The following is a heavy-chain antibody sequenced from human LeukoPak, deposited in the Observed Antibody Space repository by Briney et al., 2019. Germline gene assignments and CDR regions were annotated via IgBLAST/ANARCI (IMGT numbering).Heavy chain of an antibody. D-gene: IGHD3-22*01. CDR1: GFTLSDSS. CDR2: ISRDSTYI. V-gene: IGHV3-21*01. CDR3: ARDYEYDSTGYWFDH. Sequence: GRSLRLSCAASGFTLSDSSMNWVRQAPGKGLEWVSFISRDSTYIYYADSVKGRFTISKDNARTSLYLQTNSLRAEDTAIYFCARDYEYDSTGYWFDHWGQGTLVTVSS. J-gene: IGHJ5*02.